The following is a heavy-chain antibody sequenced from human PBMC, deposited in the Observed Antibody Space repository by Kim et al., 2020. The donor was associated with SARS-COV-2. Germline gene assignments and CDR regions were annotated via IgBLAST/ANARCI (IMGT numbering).Heavy chain of an antibody. Sequence: YAASVEGRFTISRNNSNNTLYLQMNGLRAEDTAVYYCAKGPAVYNYGMDVWGQGTTVTVSS. V-gene: IGHV3-23*01. CDR3: AKGPAVYNYGMDV. D-gene: IGHD2-2*01. J-gene: IGHJ6*02.